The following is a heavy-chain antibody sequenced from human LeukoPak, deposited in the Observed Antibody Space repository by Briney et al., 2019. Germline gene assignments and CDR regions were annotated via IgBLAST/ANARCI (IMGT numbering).Heavy chain of an antibody. D-gene: IGHD5-18*01. V-gene: IGHV4-39*01. Sequence: RTSETLSLTCTVSGGSISSSSYYWGWIRQPPGKGLEWIGSIYYSGSTYYNPSLKSRVTISVDTSKNQFSLKLSSVTAADTAVYYCARQFLEGRGIQPWGQGTLVTVSS. CDR2: IYYSGST. J-gene: IGHJ4*02. CDR1: GGSISSSSYY. CDR3: ARQFLEGRGIQP.